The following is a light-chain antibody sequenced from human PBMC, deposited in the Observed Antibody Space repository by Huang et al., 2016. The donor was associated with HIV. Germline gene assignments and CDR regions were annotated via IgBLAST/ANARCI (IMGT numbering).Light chain of an antibody. CDR1: QSVSSSY. V-gene: IGKV3-20*01. Sequence: EIVLTQSPGTLSLSPGERATLSCRASQSVSSSYLGWYQQKPGQAPRLLIYGASSRATGIPDRVSGSGSGTDFTLTISRLEPEDFAVYYCQQYGSSRTFGQGTKLEIK. J-gene: IGKJ2*02. CDR3: QQYGSSRT. CDR2: GAS.